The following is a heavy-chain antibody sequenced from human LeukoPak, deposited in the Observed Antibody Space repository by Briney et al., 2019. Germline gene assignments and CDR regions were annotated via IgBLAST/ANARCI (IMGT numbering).Heavy chain of an antibody. Sequence: SETLSLTCSVSGGSLSIRYWSCVRQPPGKGLELIGHIHDTGSTFYNPSLRGRVTISLDTSNNQFSLKLTSMTAADTAVYYCARFSSGCSTSSCYLAYWGQGTLVTAS. D-gene: IGHD2-2*01. V-gene: IGHV4-59*11. J-gene: IGHJ4*02. CDR2: IHDTGST. CDR1: GGSLSIRY. CDR3: ARFSSGCSTSSCYLAY.